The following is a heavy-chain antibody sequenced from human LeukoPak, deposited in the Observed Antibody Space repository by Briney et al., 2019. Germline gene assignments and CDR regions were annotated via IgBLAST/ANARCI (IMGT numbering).Heavy chain of an antibody. D-gene: IGHD3-9*01. J-gene: IGHJ3*02. V-gene: IGHV1-18*01. CDR1: GYTFTSYG. CDR3: ARDSKDPDWDLDAFDI. CDR2: ISAYNGNT. Sequence: ASVKVSCKASGYTFTSYGISWVRQAPGQGLEWLGWISAYNGNTNYAQKLQCRVTMTTDTSTSTAYMELRSLRSDDTAVYYCARDSKDPDWDLDAFDIWGQGTMVTVSS.